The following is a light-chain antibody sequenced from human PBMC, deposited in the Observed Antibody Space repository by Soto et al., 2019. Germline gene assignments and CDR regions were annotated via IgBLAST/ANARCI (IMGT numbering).Light chain of an antibody. J-gene: IGLJ2*01. CDR2: SNN. CDR1: SSNIGSNT. V-gene: IGLV1-44*01. CDR3: AAWDDSLNGPVVV. Sequence: QSVLTQPPSASGTPGQRVTISCSGSSSNIGSNTVNWYQQLPGTAPKLLIYSNNQRPSGVPDRFSGSKSGTSASLAISGLQSEDEADYYYAAWDDSLNGPVVVFGGGTKVTVL.